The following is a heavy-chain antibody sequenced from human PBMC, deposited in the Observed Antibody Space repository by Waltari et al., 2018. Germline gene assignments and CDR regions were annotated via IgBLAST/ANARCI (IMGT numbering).Heavy chain of an antibody. Sequence: QVQLVQSGAEVKKPGSSVKVSCKASGGTFSSYTISWVRQAPGQGLEWMGRIIPILGIANYAQKFQGRVTITADKSTSTAYMELSSLRSEDTAVYHCARDRLELDYYYGMDVWGQGTTVTVSS. CDR3: ARDRLELDYYYGMDV. V-gene: IGHV1-69*08. J-gene: IGHJ6*02. D-gene: IGHD1-7*01. CDR2: IIPILGIA. CDR1: GGTFSSYT.